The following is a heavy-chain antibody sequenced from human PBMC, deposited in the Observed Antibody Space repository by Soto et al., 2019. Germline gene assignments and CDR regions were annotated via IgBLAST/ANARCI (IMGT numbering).Heavy chain of an antibody. V-gene: IGHV1-18*01. D-gene: IGHD2-15*01. Sequence: ASVKVSCKASGYTFTSYGISWVRQAPGQGLEWMGWISAYNGNTNYAQKLQGRVTMTTDTSTSTAYMELRSLRSDDTAVYYCARDHCSGGSCYLNLFDPWGQGTLVTVSS. J-gene: IGHJ5*02. CDR2: ISAYNGNT. CDR1: GYTFTSYG. CDR3: ARDHCSGGSCYLNLFDP.